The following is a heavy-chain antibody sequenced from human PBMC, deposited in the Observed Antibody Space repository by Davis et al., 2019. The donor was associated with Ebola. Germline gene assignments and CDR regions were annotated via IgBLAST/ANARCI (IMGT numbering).Heavy chain of an antibody. J-gene: IGHJ4*02. Sequence: HTGGSLRPSCAASGFTFSSYWMHWVRQAPGKGLVWVSRINSDGSSTRYADSVKGRFTISRDNSKNTLYLQMNSLRADDTAVYYCAKRRTSVDCWGQGTLVTVSS. V-gene: IGHV3-74*01. CDR1: GFTFSSYW. CDR2: INSDGSST. CDR3: AKRRTSVDC.